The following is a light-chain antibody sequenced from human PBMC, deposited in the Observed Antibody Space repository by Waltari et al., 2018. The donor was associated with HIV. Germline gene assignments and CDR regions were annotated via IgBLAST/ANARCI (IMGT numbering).Light chain of an antibody. CDR2: KAS. V-gene: IGKV1-5*03. J-gene: IGKJ1*01. CDR3: QQYNNYSWT. CDR1: RPINSW. Sequence: DLQMTQSPSTLSAFVGARVTITCRAHRPINSWLAWYQPKPGKAPKLLIYKASSLESGVPSRFSGSGSGTEFTLTISSLQPDDFATYYCQQYNNYSWTFGQGTKVETK.